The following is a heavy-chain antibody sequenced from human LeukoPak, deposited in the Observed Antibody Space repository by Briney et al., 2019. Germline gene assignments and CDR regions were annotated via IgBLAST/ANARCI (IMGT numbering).Heavy chain of an antibody. CDR1: AGFISGHY. D-gene: IGHD6-19*01. J-gene: IGHJ5*02. CDR3: ARHASAWYAREGKNWFDP. Sequence: PSETLSLTCTVSAGFISGHYWSWVRQPPGKGLEWIAYIYYNGDTSYNPSLKRRVTISVDTSKNQFSLKLTSVTAADTAVYYCARHASAWYAREGKNWFDPWGQGTLVTVSS. CDR2: IYYNGDT. V-gene: IGHV4-59*08.